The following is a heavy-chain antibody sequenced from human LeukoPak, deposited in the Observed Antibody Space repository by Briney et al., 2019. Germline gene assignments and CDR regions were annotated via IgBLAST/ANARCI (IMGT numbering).Heavy chain of an antibody. J-gene: IGHJ4*02. D-gene: IGHD3-22*01. V-gene: IGHV3-74*01. Sequence: GGSLRLSCAASGFTFSSYWMHWVRQAPGKGPLWLARINSDGYSISYADSVKGRFTISRDNAKNTLYLQMNSLRAEDTAVYYCARDLYRIVVVPHYFDYWGQGTLVTVSS. CDR1: GFTFSSYW. CDR3: ARDLYRIVVVPHYFDY. CDR2: INSDGYSI.